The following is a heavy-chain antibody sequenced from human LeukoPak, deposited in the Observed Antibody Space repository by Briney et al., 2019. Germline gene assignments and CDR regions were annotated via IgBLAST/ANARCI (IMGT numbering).Heavy chain of an antibody. Sequence: PGGSLRLSCAASGFTFSSYAMSWVRQAPGKGLEWVSAISGSGGSTYYADSVKGRFTISRDNSKNTLYLQMNSLRAEDTAVYYCARDQKQWLVPDYWGQGTLVTVSS. J-gene: IGHJ4*02. CDR1: GFTFSSYA. V-gene: IGHV3-23*01. CDR3: ARDQKQWLVPDY. D-gene: IGHD6-19*01. CDR2: ISGSGGST.